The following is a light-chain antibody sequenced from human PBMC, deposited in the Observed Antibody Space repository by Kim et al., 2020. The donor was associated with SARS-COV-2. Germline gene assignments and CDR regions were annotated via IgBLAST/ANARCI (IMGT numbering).Light chain of an antibody. CDR2: GKN. Sequence: SSELTQDPAVSVALGQTVRITCQGDSLRSYYASWYQQKPGQAPVLVIYGKNNRPSGIPDRFSGSSSGNTASLPTTGAQAEDEADYYCNSRDSSGNHVVFGGGTQLTVL. J-gene: IGLJ2*01. CDR1: SLRSYY. V-gene: IGLV3-19*01. CDR3: NSRDSSGNHVV.